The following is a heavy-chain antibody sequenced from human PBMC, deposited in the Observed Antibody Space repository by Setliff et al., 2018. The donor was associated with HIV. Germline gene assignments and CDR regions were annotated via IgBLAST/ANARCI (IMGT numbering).Heavy chain of an antibody. CDR3: ARDAYGSGRTLYFDL. CDR2: ISAYNGNT. J-gene: IGHJ2*01. D-gene: IGHD3-10*01. CDR1: GYTFTSYA. V-gene: IGHV1-18*01. Sequence: ASVKVSCKASGYTFTSYAMNWVRQAPGQGLEWMGWISAYNGNTNYAQKLQGRVTMTTDTSTSTAYMELRSLRSDDTAVYYCARDAYGSGRTLYFDLWGRGTLVTVSS.